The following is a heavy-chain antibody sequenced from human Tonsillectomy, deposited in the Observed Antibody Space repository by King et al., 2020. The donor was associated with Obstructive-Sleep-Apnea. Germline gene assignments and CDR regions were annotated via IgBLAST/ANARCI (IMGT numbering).Heavy chain of an antibody. CDR1: GYSFTSYW. CDR3: ARTPRYQKSYYYYYYGMDV. V-gene: IGHV5-51*01. J-gene: IGHJ6*02. Sequence: QLVQSGAEVKKPGESLKISCKGSGYSFTSYWIGWVRQMPGKGLEWMGIIYPGDSDTRYSPSFQGQVTISADKSISTAYLQWSSLKASDTAMYYCARTPRYQKSYYYYYYGMDVWGQGTTVTVSS. CDR2: IYPGDSDT. D-gene: IGHD1-14*01.